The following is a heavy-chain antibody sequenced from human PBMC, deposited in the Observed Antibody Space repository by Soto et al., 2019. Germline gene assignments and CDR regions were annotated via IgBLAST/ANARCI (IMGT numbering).Heavy chain of an antibody. CDR3: AKDYDFWRGPSSFDP. J-gene: IGHJ5*02. Sequence: GGSLRLSCAASGFTFSSYGMHWVRQAPGKGLEWVAVISYDGSNKYYADSVKGRFTISRDNSKNTLYLQMNSLRAEDTAVYYCAKDYDFWRGPSSFDPWGQGTLVTVSS. D-gene: IGHD3-3*01. CDR1: GFTFSSYG. CDR2: ISYDGSNK. V-gene: IGHV3-30*18.